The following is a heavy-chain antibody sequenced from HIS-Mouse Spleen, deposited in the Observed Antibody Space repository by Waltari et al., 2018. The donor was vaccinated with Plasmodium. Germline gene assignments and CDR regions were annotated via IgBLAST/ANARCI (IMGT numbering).Heavy chain of an antibody. Sequence: QVQLVQSGAEVKKPGASVKVSCKASGYTFTGYYMHWVRQAPGQGLEWMGWINPNSGGKNHAKKVQGRGTMTRDTSISTAYMELSRLRSDDTAVYYCARVLGYKAAAGTFVEYFQHWGQGTLVTVSS. D-gene: IGHD6-13*01. CDR2: INPNSGGK. V-gene: IGHV1-2*02. J-gene: IGHJ1*01. CDR1: GYTFTGYY. CDR3: ARVLGYKAAAGTFVEYFQH.